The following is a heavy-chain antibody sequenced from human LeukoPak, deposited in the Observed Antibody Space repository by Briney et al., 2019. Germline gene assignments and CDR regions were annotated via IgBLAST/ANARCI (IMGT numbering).Heavy chain of an antibody. Sequence: PGGSLRLSCAASGFTFSGSAMLWVRQASGKGLEWVGRIRSKANSYATAYAASVKGRFTISRDDSKNTAYMQMNSLKTEDTAVYYCTFLSGDTAMVTHDAFDIWGQGTMVTVSS. V-gene: IGHV3-73*01. CDR2: IRSKANSYAT. D-gene: IGHD5-18*01. CDR3: TFLSGDTAMVTHDAFDI. CDR1: GFTFSGSA. J-gene: IGHJ3*02.